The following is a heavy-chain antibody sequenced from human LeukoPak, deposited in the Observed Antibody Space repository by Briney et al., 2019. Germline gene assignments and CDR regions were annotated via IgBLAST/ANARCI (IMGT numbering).Heavy chain of an antibody. CDR3: AREYITSSGRASDI. CDR2: ISSSGSAI. J-gene: IGHJ3*02. D-gene: IGHD6-6*01. CDR1: GFTSSSYG. Sequence: GGSLRLSCVGSGFTSSSYGMNWVRQAPAKGLEWVSYISSSGSAIHYADSVKGRFTISRDNAKNSLFLQMNSLRADDTAVYYCAREYITSSGRASDIWGQGTMVTVSS. V-gene: IGHV3-48*01.